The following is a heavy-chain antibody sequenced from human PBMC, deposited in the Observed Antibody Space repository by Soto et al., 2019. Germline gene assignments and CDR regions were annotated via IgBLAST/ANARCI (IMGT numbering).Heavy chain of an antibody. J-gene: IGHJ4*02. Sequence: GGSLRLSCAASGFTFSNYDMHWVRQVTGEGLEWVSGISSAGDTYYLGSVKGRFIISRDNPKNSLYLQMNSLRAGDTAVYYCTGEVASGYWGQGTLVTVSS. CDR2: ISSAGDT. CDR1: GFTFSNYD. CDR3: TGEVASGY. V-gene: IGHV3-13*04. D-gene: IGHD2-8*02.